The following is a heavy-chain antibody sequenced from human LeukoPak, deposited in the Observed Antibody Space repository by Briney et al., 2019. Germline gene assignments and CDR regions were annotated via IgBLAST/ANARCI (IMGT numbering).Heavy chain of an antibody. J-gene: IGHJ4*02. D-gene: IGHD3-10*01. CDR1: GYIFTDFY. V-gene: IGHV1-2*02. Sequence: GASVKVSCKTSGYIFTDFYLHWVRQAPGQGLEWMEWISPTNGATSYARRFQGRVNMARDTSTSTSYMELSSLGSDDTAVYYCARSLSVTRGLITTMLGYWGQGTLVTVSS. CDR3: ARSLSVTRGLITTMLGY. CDR2: ISPTNGAT.